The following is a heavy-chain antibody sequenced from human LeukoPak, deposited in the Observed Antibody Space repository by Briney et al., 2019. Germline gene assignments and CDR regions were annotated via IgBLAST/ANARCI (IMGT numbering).Heavy chain of an antibody. D-gene: IGHD1-1*01. J-gene: IGHJ4*02. CDR1: GGSFSGYY. Sequence: SETLSLTCAVYGGSFSGYYWSWIRQPPGNGLEWIGEINHSGSTNYNPSLKSRVTISVDTSKNQFSLKLSSVTAADTAVYYCASRGILPGTGYWGQGTLVTVSS. V-gene: IGHV4-34*01. CDR2: INHSGST. CDR3: ASRGILPGTGY.